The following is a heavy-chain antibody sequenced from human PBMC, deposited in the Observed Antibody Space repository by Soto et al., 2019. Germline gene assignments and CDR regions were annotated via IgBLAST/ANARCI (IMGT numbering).Heavy chain of an antibody. CDR1: GGDFSGYN. CDR3: ASSKGPYSSSWSHYYYYYGMDV. Sequence: PSPPRSLTRAFYGGDFSGYNWSCLREPQGKVLELIGEIIHSGSTNYNPSLKSRVNISVDTSKNQFSLKLSSVTAADTAVYYCASSKGPYSSSWSHYYYYYGMDVWGQGTTVS. V-gene: IGHV4-34*12. D-gene: IGHD6-13*01. J-gene: IGHJ6*02. CDR2: IIHSGST.